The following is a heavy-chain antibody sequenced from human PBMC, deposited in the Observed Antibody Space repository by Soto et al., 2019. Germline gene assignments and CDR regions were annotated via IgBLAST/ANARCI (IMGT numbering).Heavy chain of an antibody. CDR1: GGSFNNYF. V-gene: IGHV4-34*01. J-gene: IGHJ6*02. Sequence: SETLSLTCAVYGGSFNNYFWSWIRQPPGKGLEWIGAINHSGITKYNPSLKSRVTISVDTSKNQFSLNLSSVTAADTAVYYCASLADYDFWSGHPSDVWGQGTSVTVS. D-gene: IGHD3-3*01. CDR3: ASLADYDFWSGHPSDV. CDR2: INHSGIT.